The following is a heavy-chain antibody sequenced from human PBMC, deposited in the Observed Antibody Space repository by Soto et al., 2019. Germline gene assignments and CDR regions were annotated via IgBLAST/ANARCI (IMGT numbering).Heavy chain of an antibody. Sequence: GSLRLSCAASGFTFSNHAMSWVRQAPGEGLEWVSAVSGGGGSSFYADSVKGRFTISRDNSKNTVSLQMSGLRVEDTALYYCVRGLLASFGFWGQGTPVTVSS. CDR1: GFTFSNHA. CDR2: VSGGGGSS. J-gene: IGHJ4*02. D-gene: IGHD3-3*02. V-gene: IGHV3-23*01. CDR3: VRGLLASFGF.